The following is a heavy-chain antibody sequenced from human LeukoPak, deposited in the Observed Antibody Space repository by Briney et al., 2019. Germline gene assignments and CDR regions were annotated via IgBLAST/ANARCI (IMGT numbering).Heavy chain of an antibody. D-gene: IGHD1-1*01. Sequence: SETLSFTCAVSGGSISSGGYSWSWIRQPPGKGLEWIGYIYHSGSTYYSPSLKSRVTISVDRSKNQFSLKLSSVTAADTAVYYCARGTERASWFDPWGQGTLVTVSS. CDR2: IYHSGST. J-gene: IGHJ5*02. CDR3: ARGTERASWFDP. CDR1: GGSISSGGYS. V-gene: IGHV4-30-2*01.